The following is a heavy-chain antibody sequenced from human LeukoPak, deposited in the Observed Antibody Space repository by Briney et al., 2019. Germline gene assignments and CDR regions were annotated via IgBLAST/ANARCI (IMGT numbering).Heavy chain of an antibody. D-gene: IGHD3-10*01. CDR3: ARDRLGDYYGSGSYKDY. J-gene: IGHJ4*02. CDR2: IRQDGSEK. CDR1: GFTFSSYW. Sequence: GGSLRLSCAASGFTFSSYWMSWVRQAPGKGLEWVANIRQDGSEKYYVDSVKGRFTISRDNAKNSLYLQMNGLRAEDTAVYYCARDRLGDYYGSGSYKDYWGQGTLVTVSS. V-gene: IGHV3-7*01.